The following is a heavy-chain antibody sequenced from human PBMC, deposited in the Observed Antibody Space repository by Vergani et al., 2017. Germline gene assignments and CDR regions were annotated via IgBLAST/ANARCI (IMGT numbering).Heavy chain of an antibody. CDR3: ASGKYYSDSTSHFLGGYFDV. D-gene: IGHD3-16*01. V-gene: IGHV4-39*01. CDR2: IYNSGNG. CDR1: GDSIISRSYY. Sequence: QMQLQESGPGLVKASETLSLTCTVSGDSIISRSYYWGWIRQPPGKGLEWIGSIYNSGNGDSSSSLKSRVTISADTSKNQFSLRLTSVTAADTAVYYCASGKYYSDSTSHFLGGYFDVWGRGTLVTVPS. J-gene: IGHJ2*01.